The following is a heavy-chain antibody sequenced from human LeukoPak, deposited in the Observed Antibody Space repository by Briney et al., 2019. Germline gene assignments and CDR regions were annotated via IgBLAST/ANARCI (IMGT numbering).Heavy chain of an antibody. V-gene: IGHV3-30*03. Sequence: GGSLRLSCAASGFTFSSYGMHWVRQAPGKGLEWVAIISHDGSNKYYTDSVKGRFTISRDNSKNTLYLQMNSLRSDDTAVYYCARDLLAPWFDPWGQGTLVTVSS. CDR3: ARDLLAPWFDP. J-gene: IGHJ5*02. CDR1: GFTFSSYG. CDR2: ISHDGSNK.